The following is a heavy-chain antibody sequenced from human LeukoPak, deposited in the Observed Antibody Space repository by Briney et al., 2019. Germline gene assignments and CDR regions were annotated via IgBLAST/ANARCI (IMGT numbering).Heavy chain of an antibody. J-gene: IGHJ6*03. CDR1: GGSISSYY. Sequence: PSETLSLTCTVSGGSISSYYWSWIRQPPGKGLEWIGYIYYSGSTNYNPSLKSRVTISVDTSKNQFSLKLSSVTAADTAVYYCARVAHDYYYYMDVWGKGTTVTVSS. CDR3: ARVAHDYYYYMDV. V-gene: IGHV4-59*01. CDR2: IYYSGST.